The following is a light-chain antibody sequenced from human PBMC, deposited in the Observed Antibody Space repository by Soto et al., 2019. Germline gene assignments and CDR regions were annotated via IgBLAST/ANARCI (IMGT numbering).Light chain of an antibody. Sequence: DVQMTQSPSTLSASVGDRVTITCRASQSISSWLAWYQQKPGKAPKLLIYDASSLESGVPSRFSGSGSGTEFTLTISSLQHDDFAAYYCQQYNSYPAFGQGTKLEIK. CDR2: DAS. V-gene: IGKV1-5*01. CDR3: QQYNSYPA. J-gene: IGKJ2*01. CDR1: QSISSW.